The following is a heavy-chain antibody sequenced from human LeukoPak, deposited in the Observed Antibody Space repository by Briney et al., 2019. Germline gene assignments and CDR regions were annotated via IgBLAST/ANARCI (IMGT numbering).Heavy chain of an antibody. D-gene: IGHD1-26*01. CDR2: IYTSGST. CDR1: GGSIGSYY. Sequence: PSETLSLTCTVSGGSIGSYYWSWIRQPAGKGLEWIGRIYTSGSTNYNPSLKSRVTMSVDTSKNQFSLKLSSVTAADTAVYYCASDGRWEPAPGGFDYWGQGTLVTVSS. J-gene: IGHJ4*02. V-gene: IGHV4-4*07. CDR3: ASDGRWEPAPGGFDY.